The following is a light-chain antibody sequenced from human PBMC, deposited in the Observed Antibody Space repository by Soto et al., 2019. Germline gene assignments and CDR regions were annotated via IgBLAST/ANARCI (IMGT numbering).Light chain of an antibody. CDR1: QSVSSSY. CDR3: QQYRSSLPIS. J-gene: IGKJ5*01. V-gene: IGKV3-20*01. Sequence: EIVLTQSPGTLSLSPGERATLSCRASQSVSSSYLAWYQQQPGQAPRLLIYGTSSRATGIPDRYSGSASGTDFTLTISRLELEDYAVYYCQQYRSSLPISFGPGTRLEIK. CDR2: GTS.